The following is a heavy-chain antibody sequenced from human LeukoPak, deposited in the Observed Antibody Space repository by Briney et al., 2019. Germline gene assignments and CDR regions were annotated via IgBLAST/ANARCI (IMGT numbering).Heavy chain of an antibody. Sequence: SVKVSCKASGYTFTSYYMHWVRQAPGQGLVLMGGIIPIFGTANYAQKFQGRVTITADESTSTAYMELSSLRSEDTAVYYCARDSPEGRAAAPIPNWFDPWGQGTLVTVSS. CDR1: GYTFTSYY. CDR2: IIPIFGTA. CDR3: ARDSPEGRAAAPIPNWFDP. D-gene: IGHD6-13*01. J-gene: IGHJ5*02. V-gene: IGHV1-69*13.